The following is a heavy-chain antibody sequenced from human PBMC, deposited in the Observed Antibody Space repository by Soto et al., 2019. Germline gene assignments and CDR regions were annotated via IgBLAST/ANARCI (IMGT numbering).Heavy chain of an antibody. D-gene: IGHD2-15*01. CDR2: INPSGGST. J-gene: IGHJ4*02. Sequence: ASVKVSCKASGYTFTSYYMHWVRQAPGQGLEWMGIINPSGGSTSYAQKFQGRVTMTTDTSTSTAYMELRSLRSDDTAVYYCAREGWPLLPDYWGQGTLVTVSS. CDR1: GYTFTSYY. V-gene: IGHV1-46*01. CDR3: AREGWPLLPDY.